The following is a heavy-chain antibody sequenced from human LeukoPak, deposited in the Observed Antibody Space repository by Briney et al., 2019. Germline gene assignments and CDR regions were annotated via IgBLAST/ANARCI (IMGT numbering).Heavy chain of an antibody. CDR2: FYYSGST. Sequence: SETLSLTCTVSADSMRSFYWSFIRQPAGKGLEWIGHFYYSGSTNYNPSLKRRVTISVDTARNQFSLKLTSVTAADTAVYYCARGQGGNYSFTSFDYWGQGALVTVSS. D-gene: IGHD1-26*01. V-gene: IGHV4-59*01. J-gene: IGHJ4*02. CDR3: ARGQGGNYSFTSFDY. CDR1: ADSMRSFY.